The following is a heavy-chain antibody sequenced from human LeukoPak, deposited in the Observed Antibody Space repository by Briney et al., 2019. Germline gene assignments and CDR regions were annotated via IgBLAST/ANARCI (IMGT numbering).Heavy chain of an antibody. CDR3: AKRSPRDIVVVPAALGYGMDV. CDR1: GFTFSSYA. D-gene: IGHD2-2*01. Sequence: GGSLRLSCAASGFTFSSYATSWVRQAPGKGLEWVSAISGSGGSTYYADSVKGRFTISRDNSKNTLYLQMNSLRAEDTAAYYCAKRSPRDIVVVPAALGYGMDVWGQGTTVTVSS. CDR2: ISGSGGST. J-gene: IGHJ6*02. V-gene: IGHV3-23*01.